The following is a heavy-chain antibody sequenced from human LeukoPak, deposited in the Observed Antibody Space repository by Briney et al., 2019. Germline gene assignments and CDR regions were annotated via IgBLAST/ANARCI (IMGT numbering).Heavy chain of an antibody. D-gene: IGHD2/OR15-2a*01. J-gene: IGHJ4*02. CDR2: IYSGGST. Sequence: GGSLRLSCAASGFTVSSNYMSWVRQAPGKGLEWVSVIYSGGSTYYADSVKGRFTISRDNSKNTLYLQMNSLRAEDTAVYYCTTHVIQRPEFDYWGQGTLGTVSS. V-gene: IGHV3-53*01. CDR1: GFTVSSNY. CDR3: TTHVIQRPEFDY.